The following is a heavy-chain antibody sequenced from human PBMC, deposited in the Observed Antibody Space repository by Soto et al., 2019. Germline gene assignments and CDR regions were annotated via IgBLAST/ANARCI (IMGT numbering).Heavy chain of an antibody. V-gene: IGHV1-69*06. D-gene: IGHD2-21*01. CDR2: TGSGTGPG. Sequence: QVQLVQSGAEVKKPGSSVKVSCKASGGTFSTNPISWVRQAPGQGLEWMGGTGSGTGPGNHAQKCQGRLTITVDKSPSTVYKELSSLSSEDTAVYYCARRDNGGFYRYFDSWGQGTLVTVS. CDR1: GGTFSTNP. J-gene: IGHJ4*02. CDR3: ARRDNGGFYRYFDS.